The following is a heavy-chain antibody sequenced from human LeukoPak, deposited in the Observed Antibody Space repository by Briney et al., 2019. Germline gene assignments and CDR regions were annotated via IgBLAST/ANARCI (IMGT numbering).Heavy chain of an antibody. CDR1: GYSLTSYW. Sequence: GESLKISCKGSGYSLTSYWIGWVRQMPGKGLEWMGIIYPGDSDTRYSPSFQGQVTISADKSISTAYLQWSSLKASDTAMYYCARGGVVPAAIDAFDIWGQGTMVTVSS. D-gene: IGHD2-2*01. J-gene: IGHJ3*02. CDR3: ARGGVVPAAIDAFDI. CDR2: IYPGDSDT. V-gene: IGHV5-51*01.